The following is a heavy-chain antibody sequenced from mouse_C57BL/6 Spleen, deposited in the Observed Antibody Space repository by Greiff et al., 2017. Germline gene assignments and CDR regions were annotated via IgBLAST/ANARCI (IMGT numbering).Heavy chain of an antibody. Sequence: VQLQQPGAELVMPGASVKLSCKASGYTFTSYWMHWVKQRPGQGLEWIGEIDPSDSYTNYNQKFKGKSTLTVDKSSSTAYMQLSSLTSEDSAVYYCYSNYGYFDVWGTGTTVTVSS. D-gene: IGHD2-5*01. J-gene: IGHJ1*03. CDR3: YSNYGYFDV. V-gene: IGHV1-69*01. CDR2: IDPSDSYT. CDR1: GYTFTSYW.